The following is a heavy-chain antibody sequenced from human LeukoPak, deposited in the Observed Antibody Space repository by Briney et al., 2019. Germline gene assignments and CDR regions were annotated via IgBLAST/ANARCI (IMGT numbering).Heavy chain of an antibody. CDR2: IYHSGST. Sequence: PSETLSLTCTVSGYSINSGYYWGWIRQPPGKGLEWIGSIYHSGSTCYNPSLKSRVTISVDTSKNQFSLKLSSVTAADTAVYYCARVLKGRAPFDYWGQGTLVTVSS. CDR1: GYSINSGYY. J-gene: IGHJ4*02. CDR3: ARVLKGRAPFDY. V-gene: IGHV4-38-2*02.